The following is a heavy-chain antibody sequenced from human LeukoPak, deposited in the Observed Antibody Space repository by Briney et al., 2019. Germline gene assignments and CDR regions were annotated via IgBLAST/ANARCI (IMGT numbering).Heavy chain of an antibody. V-gene: IGHV4-61*02. CDR1: GGSISSGSYY. Sequence: SETLSLTCTVSGGSISSGSYYWSWIRQPAGKGLEWIGRIYTSGSTNYNPSLKSRVTISVDTSKKQSSLKLSSVTAADTAVYYCARVPYYYDSSGYPLGAFDIWGQGTMVTVSS. CDR2: IYTSGST. D-gene: IGHD3-22*01. CDR3: ARVPYYYDSSGYPLGAFDI. J-gene: IGHJ3*02.